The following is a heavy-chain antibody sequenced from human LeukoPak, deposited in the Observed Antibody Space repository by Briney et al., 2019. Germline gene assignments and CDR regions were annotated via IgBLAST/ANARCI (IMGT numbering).Heavy chain of an antibody. J-gene: IGHJ4*02. V-gene: IGHV1-18*01. CDR1: GYTFTSYG. CDR2: ISAYNGNT. Sequence: ASVKVSCKASGYTFTSYGISWVRQAPGQGLEWMGWISAYNGNTNYAQKLQGRVTMTTDTSTSTAYMELRSLRSDDTAVYYCARDLLYDILTEPDYWSQGTLVTVSS. D-gene: IGHD3-9*01. CDR3: ARDLLYDILTEPDY.